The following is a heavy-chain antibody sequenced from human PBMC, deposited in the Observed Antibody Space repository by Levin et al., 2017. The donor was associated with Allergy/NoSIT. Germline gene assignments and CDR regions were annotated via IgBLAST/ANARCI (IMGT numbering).Heavy chain of an antibody. CDR2: INSITGYT. CDR3: ATKIYYYDSRGAFDV. J-gene: IGHJ3*01. V-gene: IGHV1-2*02. CDR1: GNTFSGYY. D-gene: IGHD3-22*01. Sequence: TGGSLRLSCKASGNTFSGYYLHWVRQAPGQGLEWMGWINSITGYTNYAQNFQGRVTMTRDPSISTAYMELTRLKSDDTALYYCATKIYYYDSRGAFDVWGQGTMVTVSS.